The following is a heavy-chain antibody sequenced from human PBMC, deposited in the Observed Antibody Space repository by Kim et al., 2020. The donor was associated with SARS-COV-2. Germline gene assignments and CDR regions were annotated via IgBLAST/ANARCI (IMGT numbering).Heavy chain of an antibody. V-gene: IGHV1-18*01. CDR3: ARAKRQLRYFDWITYNWFDP. D-gene: IGHD3-9*01. J-gene: IGHJ5*02. Sequence: ASVKVSCKASGYTFTSYGISWVRQAPGQGLEWMGWISAYNGNTNYAQKLQGRVTMTTDTSTSTAYMELRSLRSDDTAVYYCARAKRQLRYFDWITYNWFDPWGQGTLVTVSS. CDR2: ISAYNGNT. CDR1: GYTFTSYG.